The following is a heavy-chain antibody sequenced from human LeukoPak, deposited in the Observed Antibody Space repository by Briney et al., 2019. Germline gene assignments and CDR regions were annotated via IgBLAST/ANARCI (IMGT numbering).Heavy chain of an antibody. CDR3: ARGSVRWDLRWFDP. V-gene: IGHV4-59*01. J-gene: IGHJ5*02. D-gene: IGHD1-26*01. CDR2: IYYSGST. Sequence: SETLSLTCTVSGGSITSYYWSWIRQPPGKGLEWIGYIYYSGSTNYNPSLKSRVTISLDTSKNQFSLRLRSVTAADTAIYYRARGSVRWDLRWFDPWGQGTLVTVSS. CDR1: GGSITSYY.